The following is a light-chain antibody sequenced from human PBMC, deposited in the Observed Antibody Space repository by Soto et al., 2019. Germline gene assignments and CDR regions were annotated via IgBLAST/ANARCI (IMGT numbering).Light chain of an antibody. J-gene: IGLJ1*01. CDR3: CSYAGSYTHV. CDR2: DVS. V-gene: IGLV2-11*01. Sequence: QSVLTQPRSVSGSPGQSVTLSCTGTSSDVGGYNYVSWYQQHPGKAPKLILYDVSKRPSGVPDRFSGSKSGNTASLTISGLQAEDEADYYCCSYAGSYTHVFGTGTKLTVL. CDR1: SSDVGGYNY.